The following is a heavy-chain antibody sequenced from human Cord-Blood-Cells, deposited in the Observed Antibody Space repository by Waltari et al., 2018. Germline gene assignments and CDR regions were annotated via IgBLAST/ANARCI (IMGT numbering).Heavy chain of an antibody. CDR2: IYPGDSDT. Sequence: EVQLVQSGAEVKKPGESLKISCKGSGYSFTSYWIGWVRTMPGKGLEWMGIIYPGDSDTRYSPSFQGQVTISADKSISTAYLQWSSLKASDTAMYYCARLSYCGGDCITGTGAFDIWGQGTMVTVSS. D-gene: IGHD2-21*01. CDR1: GYSFTSYW. CDR3: ARLSYCGGDCITGTGAFDI. J-gene: IGHJ3*02. V-gene: IGHV5-51*01.